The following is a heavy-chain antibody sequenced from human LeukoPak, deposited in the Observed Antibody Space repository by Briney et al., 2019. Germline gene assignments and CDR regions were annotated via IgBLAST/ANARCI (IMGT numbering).Heavy chain of an antibody. D-gene: IGHD5-12*01. CDR3: ARDLGGYDSFDY. J-gene: IGHJ4*02. Sequence: SQILSLTCAISGDSVSSNSAAWSWIRQSPSRGLEWLGRTYYRSKWYSDYAVSVRGRITINPDTSKNQFSLQLNSVTPEDTALYYCARDLGGYDSFDYWGQGTLVTVSS. CDR2: TYYRSKWYS. V-gene: IGHV6-1*01. CDR1: GDSVSSNSAA.